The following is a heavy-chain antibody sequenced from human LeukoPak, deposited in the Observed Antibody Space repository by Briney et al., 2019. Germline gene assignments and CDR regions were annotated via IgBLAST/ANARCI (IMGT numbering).Heavy chain of an antibody. CDR2: IYHSGST. Sequence: SETLSLTCTVSGYSISSGYYWGWIRQPPGKGLEWIGSIYHSGSTYYNPSLKSRVTISVDTSKNQFSLKLSSVIAADTAVYYCARATVTTSNGGPSAFDYWGQGTLVTVSS. D-gene: IGHD4-17*01. CDR1: GYSISSGYY. V-gene: IGHV4-38-2*02. CDR3: ARATVTTSNGGPSAFDY. J-gene: IGHJ4*02.